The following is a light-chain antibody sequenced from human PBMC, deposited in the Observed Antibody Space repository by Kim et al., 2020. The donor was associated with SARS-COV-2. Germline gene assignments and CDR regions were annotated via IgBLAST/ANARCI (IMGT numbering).Light chain of an antibody. CDR3: QQYNNWLT. V-gene: IGKV3-15*01. Sequence: SVSPGERATRPCRASQSVSSNLAWYQQKPGQTPRLLIYGASTRATGIPARFSGSGSGTEFTLTISSLQSEDCAVYYCQQYNNWLTFGGGTKVDIK. CDR2: GAS. CDR1: QSVSSN. J-gene: IGKJ4*01.